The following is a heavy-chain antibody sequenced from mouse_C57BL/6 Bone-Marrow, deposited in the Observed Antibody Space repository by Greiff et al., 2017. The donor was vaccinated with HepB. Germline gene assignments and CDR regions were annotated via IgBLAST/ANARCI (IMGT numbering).Heavy chain of an antibody. V-gene: IGHV1-55*01. D-gene: IGHD6-1*01. J-gene: IGHJ2*01. CDR3: GREGGCYFDY. CDR1: GYTFTSYW. CDR2: IYPGSGST. Sequence: QVQLQQPGAELVKPGASVKMSCKASGYTFTSYWITWVKQRTGQGLEWIGDIYPGSGSTNYNEKFKSKATLTVNTSYRTAYMQHSILTSEDSAVYYCGREGGCYFDYWGQGTTLTVSS.